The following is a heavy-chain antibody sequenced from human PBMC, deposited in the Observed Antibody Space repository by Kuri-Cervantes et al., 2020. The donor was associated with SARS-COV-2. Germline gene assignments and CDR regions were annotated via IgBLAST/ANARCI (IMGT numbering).Heavy chain of an antibody. V-gene: IGHV7-4-1*02. CDR1: GYTFTSYA. Sequence: ASVKVSCKASGYTFTSYAMNWVRQAPGQGLEWMGWINTNTGNPTYAQGFTGRFVFSLDTSVSTAYLQISSLKAEDTAVYYCAREEVVVVPAAIWGRLYYYYYGMDVWGQGTTVTVSS. CDR2: INTNTGNP. CDR3: AREEVVVVPAAIWGRLYYYYYGMDV. D-gene: IGHD2-2*02. J-gene: IGHJ6*02.